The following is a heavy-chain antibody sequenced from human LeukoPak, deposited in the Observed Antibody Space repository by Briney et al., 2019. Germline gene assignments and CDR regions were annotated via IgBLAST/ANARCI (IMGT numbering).Heavy chain of an antibody. Sequence: ASVKVSCKVSGYTLTELSMHWVRQAPGKGLEWMGGFDPEDGETIYAQKFQGRVTMTEDTSTDTAYMELSSLRSEDTAVYYCARVRTPLTIYDSSGRGGFDYWGQGTLVTVSS. CDR2: FDPEDGET. CDR1: GYTLTELS. CDR3: ARVRTPLTIYDSSGRGGFDY. D-gene: IGHD3-22*01. J-gene: IGHJ4*02. V-gene: IGHV1-24*01.